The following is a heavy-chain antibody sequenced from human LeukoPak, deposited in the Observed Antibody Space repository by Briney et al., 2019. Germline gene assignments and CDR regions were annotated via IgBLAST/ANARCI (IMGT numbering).Heavy chain of an antibody. V-gene: IGHV3-23*01. Sequence: GRSLTLSCAASGFTFSGSAMSWVRQAPREGLEWVSLISYSGANSYYTDSVRGRFTISRDNPKDTLFLQMNSMRADDSAIYYCARDMQLSTWGLGTMVTVSS. CDR3: ARDMQLST. CDR1: GFTFSGSA. CDR2: ISYSGANS. D-gene: IGHD3-16*02. J-gene: IGHJ3*01.